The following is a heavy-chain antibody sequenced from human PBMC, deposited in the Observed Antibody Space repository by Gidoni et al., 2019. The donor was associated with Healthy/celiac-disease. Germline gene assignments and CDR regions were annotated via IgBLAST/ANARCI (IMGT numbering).Heavy chain of an antibody. Sequence: QVQLQESGPGLEKPSETLSLTCTVAGGSISSYYWSWIRQPPGKGLEWIGYIYYSGSTNYNPSLKSRVTILVDTSKNQFSLKLSSVTAADTAVYYCARAEGIAVAGLDYWGQGTLVTVSS. CDR2: IYYSGST. CDR3: ARAEGIAVAGLDY. V-gene: IGHV4-59*01. J-gene: IGHJ4*02. CDR1: GGSISSYY. D-gene: IGHD6-19*01.